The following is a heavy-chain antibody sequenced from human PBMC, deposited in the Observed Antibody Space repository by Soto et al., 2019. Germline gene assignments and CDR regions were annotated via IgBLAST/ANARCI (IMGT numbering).Heavy chain of an antibody. J-gene: IGHJ5*02. V-gene: IGHV1-46*01. D-gene: IGHD2-2*01. CDR3: ARDHFYDPSPAWFDP. CDR2: INPSGGST. CDR1: GYTFTSYA. Sequence: EASVKVSCKASGYTFTSYAMHWVRQAPGQRLEWMGWINPSGGSTSYAQKFQGRVTMTRDTSTSTVYMELSSLRSEDTAVYYCARDHFYDPSPAWFDPWGQGTLVTVSS.